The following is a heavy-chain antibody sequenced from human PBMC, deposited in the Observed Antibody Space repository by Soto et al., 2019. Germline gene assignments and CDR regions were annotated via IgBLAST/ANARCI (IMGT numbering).Heavy chain of an antibody. D-gene: IGHD4-17*01. CDR1: GYTFTSYY. CDR3: ARELLPDYGDSHYYYGMDV. V-gene: IGHV1-46*01. Sequence: GASVKVSCKASGYTFTSYYMHWVRQAPGQGLEWMGIINPSGGSTSYAQKFQGRVTMTRDTSTSTVYMELSSLRSEDTAVYYFARELLPDYGDSHYYYGMDVWGQGTTVTVSS. J-gene: IGHJ6*02. CDR2: INPSGGST.